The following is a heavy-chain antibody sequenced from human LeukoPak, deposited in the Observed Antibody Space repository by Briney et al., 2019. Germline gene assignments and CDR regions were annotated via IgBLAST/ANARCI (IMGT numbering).Heavy chain of an antibody. CDR1: GGSINNYY. CDR2: IYTRGST. Sequence: PSETLSLTCTVSGGSINNYYWSWIRQPAGKGLEWIGRIYTRGSTNYNPSLKSRVTLSVDTSSNQFSLTLSSVTAADTAVYHCARDIRSHNGPGGYYYYYMDVWGKGTTVTVSS. V-gene: IGHV4-4*07. J-gene: IGHJ6*03. CDR3: ARDIRSHNGPGGYYYYYMDV. D-gene: IGHD2-8*01.